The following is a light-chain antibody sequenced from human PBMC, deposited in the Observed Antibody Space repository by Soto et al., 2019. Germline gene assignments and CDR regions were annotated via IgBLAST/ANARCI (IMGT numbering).Light chain of an antibody. J-gene: IGKJ5*01. CDR1: QSVSSKG. Sequence: EIALTQSPGTLSLSPGERATLSCRAAQSVSSKGVDWYQQKPDQAPRLLIYGAFNRATGTPERFSGSGSGTDFTLTISRLEPEDFAVYYCQCVGFGQGTRLDIK. CDR3: QCVG. CDR2: GAF. V-gene: IGKV3-20*01.